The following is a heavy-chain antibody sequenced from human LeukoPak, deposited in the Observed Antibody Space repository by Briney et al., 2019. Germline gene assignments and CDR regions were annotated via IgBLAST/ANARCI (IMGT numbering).Heavy chain of an antibody. D-gene: IGHD3-22*01. CDR2: INHSGST. CDR1: GGSFSGYY. J-gene: IGHJ4*02. V-gene: IGHV4-34*01. CDR3: ARHYPTYYYDSSGFFDY. Sequence: PSETLSLTCAVYGGSFSGYYWSWIRQPPGKGLEWIGEINHSGSTNYNPSLKSRVTISVDTSKNQFSLKLSSVTAADTAVYYCARHYPTYYYDSSGFFDYWGQGTLVTVSS.